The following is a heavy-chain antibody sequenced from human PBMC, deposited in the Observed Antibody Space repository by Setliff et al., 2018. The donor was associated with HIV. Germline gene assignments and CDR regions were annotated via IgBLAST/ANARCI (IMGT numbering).Heavy chain of an antibody. Sequence: PGGSLRLSCAASGFTFSSYWMHWVRQAPGKGLVWVSRINSDGSSTSYADSVKGRFTLSRDNFRNTLYLQMNSLRPEDTAVYYCARDCRVGWVFTYGIDVWGQGTAVTVSS. CDR3: ARDCRVGWVFTYGIDV. CDR2: INSDGSST. CDR1: GFTFSSYW. J-gene: IGHJ6*02. D-gene: IGHD6-13*01. V-gene: IGHV3-74*01.